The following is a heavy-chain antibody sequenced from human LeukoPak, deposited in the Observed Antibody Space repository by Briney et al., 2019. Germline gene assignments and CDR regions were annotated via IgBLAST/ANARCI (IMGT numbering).Heavy chain of an antibody. CDR1: GGSISSSSYY. D-gene: IGHD6-19*01. CDR3: ARGGRKSDQWLANSYYYYYYMDV. CDR2: IYYSGST. Sequence: SETLSLTCTVSGGSISSSSYYWGWIRQPPGKGLEWIGSIYYSGSTYYNPSLKSRVTISVDTSKNQFSLKLSSVTAADTAVYYCARGGRKSDQWLANSYYYYYYMDVWGKGTTVTVSS. J-gene: IGHJ6*03. V-gene: IGHV4-39*01.